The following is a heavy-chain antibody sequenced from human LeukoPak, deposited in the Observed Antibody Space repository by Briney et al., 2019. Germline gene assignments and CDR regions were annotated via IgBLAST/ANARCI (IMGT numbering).Heavy chain of an antibody. Sequence: GASVKVSCKASGYTFTSYGISWVRQAPGQGLEWMGWISAYNGNTNYAQKLQGRVTMTTDTSTSTAYMELRSLRSDDTAVYYCARDEGSSWSPYYYGMDVWGQGTTVTVSS. CDR3: ARDEGSSWSPYYYGMDV. D-gene: IGHD6-13*01. CDR1: GYTFTSYG. CDR2: ISAYNGNT. J-gene: IGHJ6*02. V-gene: IGHV1-18*01.